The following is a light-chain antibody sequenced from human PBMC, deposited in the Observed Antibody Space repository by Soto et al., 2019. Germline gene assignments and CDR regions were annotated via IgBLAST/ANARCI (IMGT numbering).Light chain of an antibody. CDR2: DVS. CDR3: QQYGISPT. CDR1: QSVSSNY. V-gene: IGKV3-20*01. Sequence: ESVLTQSPGTLSLSPGERATLSCRSSQSVSSNYLAWYQQKPGQAPRLLIYDVSSRATGIPDRFSGSGSGTDFTLTISRLEPVDFAVYYCQQYGISPTFGQGTKVEIK. J-gene: IGKJ1*01.